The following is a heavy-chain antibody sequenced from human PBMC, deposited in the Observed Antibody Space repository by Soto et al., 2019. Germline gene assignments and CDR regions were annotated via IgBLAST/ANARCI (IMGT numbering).Heavy chain of an antibody. Sequence: VQLVESGGGVVQPGRSQRLSCAASGFTFRTYGMHWVRQAPGQGLEWVAVISNDGSEAYYADSVKGRFAISRDNSRNMLFLQMNSLRDEDTAMYYCAKYVDDTGWNVPLDPWGQVTLVTVSS. J-gene: IGHJ5*02. CDR1: GFTFRTYG. V-gene: IGHV3-30*18. CDR2: ISNDGSEA. D-gene: IGHD1-1*01. CDR3: AKYVDDTGWNVPLDP.